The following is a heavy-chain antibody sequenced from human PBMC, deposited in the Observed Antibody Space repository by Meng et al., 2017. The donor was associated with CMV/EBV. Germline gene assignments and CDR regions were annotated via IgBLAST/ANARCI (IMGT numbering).Heavy chain of an antibody. CDR3: ARALVGTAMVTPTYYYYGLDV. V-gene: IGHV3-21*01. CDR1: GFTFSSYS. Sequence: GGSLRLSCAASGFTFSSYSMNWVRQAPGKGREWVSSISSSSSYIYYADSGKGRFTISRDNAKNSLYLQMNSLRAEDTAVYYCARALVGTAMVTPTYYYYGLDVWGQGTTVTVSS. CDR2: ISSSSSYI. J-gene: IGHJ6*02. D-gene: IGHD5-18*01.